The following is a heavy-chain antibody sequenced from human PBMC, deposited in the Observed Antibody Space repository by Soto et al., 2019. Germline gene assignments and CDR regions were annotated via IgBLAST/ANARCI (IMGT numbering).Heavy chain of an antibody. Sequence: LSLTCSVSGTSVSNYYWSWIRQPAGKGLEHIGRIYTSGSTSYNPSLKSRVTMSMDTSQTQIYLNLTSVTAADTAVYYCARGGIQLSYAFDYWGQGIQVTVSS. D-gene: IGHD5-18*01. CDR2: IYTSGST. CDR3: ARGGIQLSYAFDY. CDR1: GTSVSNYY. V-gene: IGHV4-4*07. J-gene: IGHJ4*02.